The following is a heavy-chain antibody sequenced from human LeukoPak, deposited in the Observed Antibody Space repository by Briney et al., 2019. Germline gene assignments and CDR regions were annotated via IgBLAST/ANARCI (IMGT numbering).Heavy chain of an antibody. CDR2: ISSSSSTI. CDR1: GFTFSSYS. Sequence: GGSLRLSCAASGFTFSSYSMNWVRQAPGKGLEWVSYISSSSSTIYYADSVKGRFTISRDNAKNSLYLQMNSLRAEDTAVYYCARDRRWSLDYWGQGTLVTVSS. V-gene: IGHV3-48*04. CDR3: ARDRRWSLDY. D-gene: IGHD5-24*01. J-gene: IGHJ4*02.